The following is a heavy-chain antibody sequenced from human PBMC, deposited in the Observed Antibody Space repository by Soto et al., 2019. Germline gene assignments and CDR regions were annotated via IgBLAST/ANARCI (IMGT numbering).Heavy chain of an antibody. D-gene: IGHD2-21*02. CDR1: GYTFSNYY. Sequence: ASVKVSCKASGYTFSNYYGHWVRQAPGQGLEWMGMINPDGSSTTYAQIFQGRVTMTRDTSTSTVYMDLNSLRSEDTAVYYCAIRPPSSYCGGDCLNPWGQGTLVTVSS. CDR3: AIRPPSSYCGGDCLNP. CDR2: INPDGSST. V-gene: IGHV1-46*03. J-gene: IGHJ5*02.